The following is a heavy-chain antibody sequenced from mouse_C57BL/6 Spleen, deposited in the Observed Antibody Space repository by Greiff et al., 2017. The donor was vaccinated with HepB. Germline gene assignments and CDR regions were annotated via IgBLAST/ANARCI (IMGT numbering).Heavy chain of an antibody. J-gene: IGHJ4*01. CDR1: GFTFSSYA. V-gene: IGHV5-9-1*02. D-gene: IGHD1-1*01. Sequence: EVKLMESGEGLVKPGGSLKLSCAASGFTFSSYAMSWVRQTPEKRLERVAYISSGGDYIYYADTVKGRFTISRDNARNTLYLQMSSLKSEDTAMYYCTREKEYYDGSSYHAMDYWGQGTSVTVSS. CDR3: TREKEYYDGSSYHAMDY. CDR2: ISSGGDYI.